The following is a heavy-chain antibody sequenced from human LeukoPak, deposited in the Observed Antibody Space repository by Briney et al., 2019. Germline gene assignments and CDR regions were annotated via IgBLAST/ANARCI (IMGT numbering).Heavy chain of an antibody. CDR1: GFTFSNYW. D-gene: IGHD3-10*01. CDR2: INSDGSST. CDR3: AREVGSGNSDRYFDY. J-gene: IGHJ4*02. V-gene: IGHV3-74*01. Sequence: GGSLRLSCIASGFTFSNYWMHWVRQAPGKGLVWVSRINSDGSSTSYADSVKGRFTISRDNAKDTLYLQMNSLRAEDTAVYYCAREVGSGNSDRYFDYWGQGTLVTVSS.